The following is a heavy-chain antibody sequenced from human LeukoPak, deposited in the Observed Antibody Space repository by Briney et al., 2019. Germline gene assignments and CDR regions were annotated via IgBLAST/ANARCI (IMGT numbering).Heavy chain of an antibody. V-gene: IGHV3-30*18. CDR3: AKGDTTGELPHDD. D-gene: IGHD1-26*01. CDR2: ISYDGSNK. CDR1: GFTFSSYG. Sequence: GGSLRLSCAASGFTFSSYGMHWVRQAPGKGLEWVAVISYDGSNKYYADSVKGRFTISRDNSKNTLYLQMNSLRAEDTAVYYCAKGDTTGELPHDDGGQGTLVTVPS. J-gene: IGHJ4*02.